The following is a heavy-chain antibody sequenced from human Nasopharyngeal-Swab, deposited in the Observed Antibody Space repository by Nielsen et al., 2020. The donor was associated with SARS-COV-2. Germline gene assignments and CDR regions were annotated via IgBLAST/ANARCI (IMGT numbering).Heavy chain of an antibody. CDR3: AVLEWLRGWFDP. CDR1: GGSISSSSYY. D-gene: IGHD3-3*01. Sequence: GSLRLSCTVSGGSISSSSYYWDWIRQPPGKGLEWIGSIYYSGSTYYNPSLKSRVTISVDTSKNQFSLKLSSVTAADTAVYYCAVLEWLRGWFDPWGQGTLVTVSS. J-gene: IGHJ5*02. CDR2: IYYSGST. V-gene: IGHV4-39*01.